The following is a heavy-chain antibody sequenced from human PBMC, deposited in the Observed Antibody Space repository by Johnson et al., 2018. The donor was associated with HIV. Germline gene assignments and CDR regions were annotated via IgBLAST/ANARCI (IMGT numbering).Heavy chain of an antibody. CDR2: ISYDGSNK. J-gene: IGHJ3*02. CDR3: ARDKGHAFDI. V-gene: IGHV3-30-3*01. CDR1: GFTFSSYA. Sequence: QVKLVESGGGVVQPGRSLRLSCAASGFTFSSYAMHWVRQAPGKGLEWVAVISYDGSNKYYADSVKGRFTISRANSKNTLYLQMNSLRAEDTAVYYCARDKGHAFDIWGQGTMVTVSS.